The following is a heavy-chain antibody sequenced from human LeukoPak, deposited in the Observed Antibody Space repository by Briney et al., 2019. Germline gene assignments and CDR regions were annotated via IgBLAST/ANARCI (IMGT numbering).Heavy chain of an antibody. CDR2: IKQDGSEK. J-gene: IGHJ4*02. D-gene: IGHD3-10*01. CDR1: GFAFSSYW. CDR3: AREAYYYGSGRLFDY. V-gene: IGHV3-7*01. Sequence: GGSLRLSCADSGFAFSSYWMSWVRQAPGKGLEWVANIKQDGSEKYYVDSVKGRFTISRDNAKNSLYLQMNSLRAEDTAVYYCAREAYYYGSGRLFDYWGQGTLVTVSS.